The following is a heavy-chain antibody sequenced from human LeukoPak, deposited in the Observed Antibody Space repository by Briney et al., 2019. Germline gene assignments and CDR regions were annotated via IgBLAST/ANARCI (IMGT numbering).Heavy chain of an antibody. CDR1: GFTFSSYG. V-gene: IGHV3-30*02. Sequence: GGFLRLSCAASGFTFSSYGMHWVRQAPGKGLEWVAFIRYDGSNKYYADSVKGRFTMSRDNSKNTLYLQMNSLRAEDTAVYYCAKDWDDYYGSGSYFDYWGQGTLVTVSS. CDR3: AKDWDDYYGSGSYFDY. D-gene: IGHD3-10*01. CDR2: IRYDGSNK. J-gene: IGHJ4*02.